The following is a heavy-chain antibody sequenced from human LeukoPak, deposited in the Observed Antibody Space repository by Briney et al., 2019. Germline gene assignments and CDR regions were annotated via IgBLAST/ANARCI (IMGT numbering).Heavy chain of an antibody. J-gene: IGHJ4*02. V-gene: IGHV3-23*01. CDR3: AKPRRDGLSTGFDY. D-gene: IGHD2-2*01. CDR1: GFTFSSYA. CDR2: MSGTGGGT. Sequence: PGGSLRLSCVASGFTFSSYAMTWVRQAPGKGLEWVSTMSGTGGGTYYADSVKGRFTISRDNSKNTLNLQMNSLSADDTAVYYCAKPRRDGLSTGFDYRGQGTLVTVSS.